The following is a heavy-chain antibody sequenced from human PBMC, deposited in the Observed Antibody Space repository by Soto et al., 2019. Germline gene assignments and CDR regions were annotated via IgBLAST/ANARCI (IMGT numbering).Heavy chain of an antibody. J-gene: IGHJ4*02. Sequence: SETLSLTCAVYGGSFSGYYWSWIRQPPGKGLEWIGEINHSGSTNYNPSLKSRVTISVDTSKNQFSLKLSSVTAAGTAVYYCARVLRYFDWLGVDYWGQGTLVTVSS. CDR2: INHSGST. V-gene: IGHV4-34*01. D-gene: IGHD3-9*01. CDR1: GGSFSGYY. CDR3: ARVLRYFDWLGVDY.